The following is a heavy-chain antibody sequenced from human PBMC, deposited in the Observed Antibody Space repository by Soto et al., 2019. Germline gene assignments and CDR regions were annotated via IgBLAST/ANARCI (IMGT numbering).Heavy chain of an antibody. Sequence: SETLSLTCTVSGVSMNNTSYYWGWIRQSPGKGLEWIGTIYFSGSTFYNPSLKSRLTISIDRSKNQFSLRLTSVTAADTAVYYCARHGSYWGQGTLVTVSS. CDR3: ARHGSY. CDR2: IYFSGST. CDR1: GVSMNNTSYY. J-gene: IGHJ4*02. V-gene: IGHV4-39*01.